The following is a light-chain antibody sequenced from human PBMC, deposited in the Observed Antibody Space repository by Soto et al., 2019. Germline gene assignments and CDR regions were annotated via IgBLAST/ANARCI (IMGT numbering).Light chain of an antibody. Sequence: QSVLTQPPSASGTPGQRVTLPFSGGSSDIGSSTVNWYQPPPGSAPKLLLYDNTHRPSGVPDRFSGYTSGTSASLAISGLQSEDEADYYCATWDDSLGGLFGGGTKLTVL. CDR3: ATWDDSLGGL. CDR2: DNT. CDR1: SSDIGSST. V-gene: IGLV1-44*01. J-gene: IGLJ2*01.